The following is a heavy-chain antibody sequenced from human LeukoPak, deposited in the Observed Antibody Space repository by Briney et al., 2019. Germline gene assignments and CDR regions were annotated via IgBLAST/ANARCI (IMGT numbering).Heavy chain of an antibody. CDR1: GYTFTSYG. CDR2: ISAYNGNT. J-gene: IGHJ6*02. CDR3: ARDHIVVVPAAMLYYGMDV. Sequence: GASVKVSCKASGYTFTSYGISWVRQAPGQGVEWMGWISAYNGNTNYAQKLQGRVTMTTDTSTSTAYMELRSLRSDDTAVYYCARDHIVVVPAAMLYYGMDVWGQGTTVTVSS. V-gene: IGHV1-18*01. D-gene: IGHD2-2*01.